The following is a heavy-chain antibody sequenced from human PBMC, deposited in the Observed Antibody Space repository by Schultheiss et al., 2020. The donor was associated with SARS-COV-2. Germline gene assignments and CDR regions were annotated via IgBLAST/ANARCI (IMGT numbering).Heavy chain of an antibody. Sequence: GESLKISCAASGFTFSSYWMSWVRQAPGKGLEWVSAISGSGGSTYYADSVKGRFTIFRDNSKNTLYLQMNSLRAEDTAVYYCAKSGLLWFGEPLSAGYLFGVWGQGTTVTVAS. J-gene: IGHJ6*02. V-gene: IGHV3-23*01. CDR2: ISGSGGST. CDR3: AKSGLLWFGEPLSAGYLFGV. CDR1: GFTFSSYW. D-gene: IGHD3-10*01.